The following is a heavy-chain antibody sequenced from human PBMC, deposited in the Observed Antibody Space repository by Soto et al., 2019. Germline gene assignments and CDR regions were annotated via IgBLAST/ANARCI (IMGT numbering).Heavy chain of an antibody. J-gene: IGHJ6*02. CDR2: ISGSGGST. D-gene: IGHD3-10*01. CDR1: GFTFSSYA. Sequence: EVQVLESGGGLVQPGGSLRLSCAASGFTFSSYAMSWVRQAPGKGLEWVSGISGSGGSTYYADSVKGRFTISRDKSKNTLYLQMNSLRVEDTAVYFCAKSGGQYYYYYNMDVWGQGTTVTVS. V-gene: IGHV3-23*01. CDR3: AKSGGQYYYYYNMDV.